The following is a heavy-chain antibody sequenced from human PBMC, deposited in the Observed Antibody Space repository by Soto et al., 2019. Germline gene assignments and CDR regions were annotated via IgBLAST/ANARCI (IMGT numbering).Heavy chain of an antibody. J-gene: IGHJ4*02. CDR2: IDPSDSRT. CDR1: GYAFTNYW. CDR3: ARRRGYSYDFDY. V-gene: IGHV5-10-1*01. Sequence: ASVKVSWNASGYAFTNYWISWVRQKPGQGLEWMGRIDPSDSRTKYSPSFDGHVTISIDKSISAAFLQWSSLRASDTAVYYCARRRGYSYDFDYWGQGTLVTVSS. D-gene: IGHD5-18*01.